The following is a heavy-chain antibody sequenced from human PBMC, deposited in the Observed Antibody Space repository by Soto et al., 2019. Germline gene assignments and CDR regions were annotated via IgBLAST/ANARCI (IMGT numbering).Heavy chain of an antibody. D-gene: IGHD3-22*01. CDR2: INPITGDT. Sequence: QVQLVQSGAEVKKPGASVRVSCKASGYTFTDYYLHWVRQAPGQGLEWMGWINPITGDTKSTQKFQARVTMTRDTSIGTASLELTSLTSDDTAVYYCARENFTADHFDSAGYWPLHHWGQGSLVSVS. V-gene: IGHV1-2*02. CDR3: ARENFTADHFDSAGYWPLHH. CDR1: GYTFTDYY. J-gene: IGHJ1*01.